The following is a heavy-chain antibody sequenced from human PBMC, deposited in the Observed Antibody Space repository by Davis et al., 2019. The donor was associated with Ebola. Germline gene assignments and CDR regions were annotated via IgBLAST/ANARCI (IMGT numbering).Heavy chain of an antibody. CDR3: ARHLPSSSSRPLPFDY. V-gene: IGHV4-4*02. CDR2: IYHSGST. D-gene: IGHD6-13*01. J-gene: IGHJ4*02. CDR1: GGSISSSNW. Sequence: MPSETLSLTCAVSGGSISSSNWWSWVRQPPGKGLEWIGEIYHSGSTNYNPSLKSRVTISVDKSKNQFSLKLSSVTAADTAVYYCARHLPSSSSRPLPFDYWGQGTLVTVSS.